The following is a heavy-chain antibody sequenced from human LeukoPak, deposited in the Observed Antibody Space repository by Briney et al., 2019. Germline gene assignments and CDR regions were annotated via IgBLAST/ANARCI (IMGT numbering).Heavy chain of an antibody. CDR1: GFTFDDYA. V-gene: IGHV3-43*02. Sequence: PGGSLRLSCVASGFTFDDYAMEWVCQAPGKGLKWVSLISGDGGRTYYADSVKGRFTISRDNSRNSLYLQMNSLRTEDTALYYCAKVVVREVAFSLIDFWGQGALVTVSS. CDR2: ISGDGGRT. CDR3: AKVVVREVAFSLIDF. D-gene: IGHD2-2*01. J-gene: IGHJ4*02.